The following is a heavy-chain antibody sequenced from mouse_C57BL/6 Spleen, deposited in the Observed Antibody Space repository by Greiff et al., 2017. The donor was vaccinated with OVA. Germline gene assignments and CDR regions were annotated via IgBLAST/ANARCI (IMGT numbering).Heavy chain of an antibody. D-gene: IGHD3-2*02. V-gene: IGHV5-9*01. CDR2: ISGGGGNT. J-gene: IGHJ4*01. Sequence: VQLVESGGGLVKPGGSLKLSCAASGFTFSSYTMSWVRQTPEKRLEWVATISGGGGNTYYPDSVKGRFTISRDNAKNTLYLQMSSLRSEDTALYYCAGGTAQDYYAMDYWGQGTSVTVSS. CDR3: AGGTAQDYYAMDY. CDR1: GFTFSSYT.